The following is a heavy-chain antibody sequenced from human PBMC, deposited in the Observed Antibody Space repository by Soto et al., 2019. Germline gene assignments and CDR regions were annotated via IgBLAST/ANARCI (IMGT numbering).Heavy chain of an antibody. Sequence: QVQLVESGGGVVQPGRSLRLSCAASGLTFSSYGMHWVRQAPGKGLEWVAVISYDGSNKYYADSVKGRFTISRDNSKNTLYLQMNSLRAEDTAVYYCAKADYWGQGTLVTVSS. CDR2: ISYDGSNK. J-gene: IGHJ4*02. CDR3: AKADY. V-gene: IGHV3-30*18. CDR1: GLTFSSYG.